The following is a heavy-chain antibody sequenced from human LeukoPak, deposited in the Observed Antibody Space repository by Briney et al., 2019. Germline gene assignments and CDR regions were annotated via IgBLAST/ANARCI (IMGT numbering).Heavy chain of an antibody. V-gene: IGHV4-4*07. Sequence: SETLSLTCTVSGGSISSHYWSWIRQPAGKGLEWIGRIYTSGSTNYNPSLKSRVTMSVDTSKNQFSLKLSSVTAADTAVYYCARERYDSNRAFDYWGQGTLVTVSS. CDR1: GGSISSHY. CDR2: IYTSGST. CDR3: ARERYDSNRAFDY. J-gene: IGHJ4*02. D-gene: IGHD3-9*01.